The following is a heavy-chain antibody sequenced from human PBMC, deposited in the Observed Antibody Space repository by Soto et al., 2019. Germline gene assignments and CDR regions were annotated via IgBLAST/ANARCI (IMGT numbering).Heavy chain of an antibody. V-gene: IGHV3-23*01. CDR3: AKDMATVTPTFFDY. CDR1: GFTFSSYS. Sequence: EVKLLASGGHLEQPGGSLRLSCAASGFTFSSYSMTWVRQTPGKGLEWVASISGRGVTTFYADSVKWRFTISRDNSKSTLYLQMSSLRAGDTAVYYCAKDMATVTPTFFDYWGQGTLVTVAS. J-gene: IGHJ4*02. CDR2: ISGRGVTT. D-gene: IGHD4-4*01.